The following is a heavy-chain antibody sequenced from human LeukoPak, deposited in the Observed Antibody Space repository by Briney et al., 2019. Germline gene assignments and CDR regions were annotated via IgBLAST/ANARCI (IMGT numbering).Heavy chain of an antibody. V-gene: IGHV4-59*01. D-gene: IGHD6-19*01. CDR2: IYYSGST. J-gene: IGHJ4*02. Sequence: SETLSLTCTVSGGSISSYYWSWIRQPPGKGLEWIGYIYYSGSTNYNPSLKSRVTISVDTSKNQFSLKLSSVTAADTAVYYCARVAAVAGTGTNPHYYFDYWGQGTLVTVSS. CDR1: GGSISSYY. CDR3: ARVAAVAGTGTNPHYYFDY.